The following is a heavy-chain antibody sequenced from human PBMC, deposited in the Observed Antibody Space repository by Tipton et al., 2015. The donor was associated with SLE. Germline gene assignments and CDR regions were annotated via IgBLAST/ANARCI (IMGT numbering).Heavy chain of an antibody. J-gene: IGHJ4*02. CDR1: GDSISSGGYY. V-gene: IGHV4-31*03. CDR2: IFSSVST. D-gene: IGHD5-12*01. Sequence: TLSLTCTVSGDSISSGGYYWTWIRQHPGQGLEWIGYIGYIFSSVSTYYNTSLESRVSMSLDTSKNQFSLRLSSVTAADTAVYFCARGGVGGYDYFDFWGQGTLVTVSS. CDR3: ARGGVGGYDYFDF.